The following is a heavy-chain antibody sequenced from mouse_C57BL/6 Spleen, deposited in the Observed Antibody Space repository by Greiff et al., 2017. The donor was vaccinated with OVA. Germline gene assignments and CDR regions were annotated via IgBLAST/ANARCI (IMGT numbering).Heavy chain of an antibody. CDR3: ARQAQATRGYFDY. CDR1: GYAFTNYL. D-gene: IGHD3-2*02. Sequence: QVQLQQSGAELVRPGPSVKVSCKASGYAFTNYLIEWVKQRPGQGLEWIGVINPGSGGTNYNEKFKGKATLTADKSSSTAYMQLSSLTSEDSAVYFCARQAQATRGYFDYWGQGTTLTVSS. V-gene: IGHV1-54*01. CDR2: INPGSGGT. J-gene: IGHJ2*01.